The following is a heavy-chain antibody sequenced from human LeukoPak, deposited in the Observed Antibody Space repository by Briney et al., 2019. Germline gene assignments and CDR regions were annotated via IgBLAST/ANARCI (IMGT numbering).Heavy chain of an antibody. CDR3: AKSGHSSSGIFDY. V-gene: IGHV3-30*02. CDR2: IRYDGSNK. D-gene: IGHD6-13*01. J-gene: IGHJ4*02. CDR1: GYTFTGYY. Sequence: SCKASGYTFTGYYMHWVRQAPGKGLEWVAFIRYDGSNKYYADSVKGRFTISRDNSKNTLYLQMNSLRAEDTAVYYCAKSGHSSSGIFDYWGQGTLVTVSS.